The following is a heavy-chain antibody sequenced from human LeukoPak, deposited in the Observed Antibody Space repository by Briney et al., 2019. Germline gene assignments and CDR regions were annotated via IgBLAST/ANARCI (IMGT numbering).Heavy chain of an antibody. Sequence: GGSLRLSCAASGFTFSSYSMNWVRQAPGKGLEWVSSISSSSSYIYYADSVKGRLTISRDNAKNSLYLQMNSLRAEDTAVYYCATNYYDSSGYYGGFDYWGQGTLVTVSS. J-gene: IGHJ4*02. CDR1: GFTFSSYS. CDR2: ISSSSSYI. V-gene: IGHV3-21*01. D-gene: IGHD3-22*01. CDR3: ATNYYDSSGYYGGFDY.